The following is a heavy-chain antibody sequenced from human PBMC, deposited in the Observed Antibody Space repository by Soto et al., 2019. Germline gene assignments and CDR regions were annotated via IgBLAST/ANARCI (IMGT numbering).Heavy chain of an antibody. V-gene: IGHV4-4*02. J-gene: IGHJ6*02. Sequence: SETLSLTCAVSGGSISSSNWWSWVRQPPGKGLEWLGEIYHSGSTNYNPSLKSRVTISVDKSKNQFSLKLSSVTAADTAVYYCARERADYDILTGLSDYYYYGMDVWGQGTTVTVSS. D-gene: IGHD3-9*01. CDR3: ARERADYDILTGLSDYYYYGMDV. CDR2: IYHSGST. CDR1: GGSISSSNW.